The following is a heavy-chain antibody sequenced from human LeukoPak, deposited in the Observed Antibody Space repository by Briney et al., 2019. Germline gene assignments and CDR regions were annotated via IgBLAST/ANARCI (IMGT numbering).Heavy chain of an antibody. CDR1: GGSISSYY. CDR2: IYYSGST. CDR3: ARGGAARLHFQN. D-gene: IGHD6-6*01. Sequence: SETLSLTCTVSGGSISSYYWSWIRQPPGKGLEWIGYIYYSGSTNYNPSLKSRVTISVDTSKNQFSLKLSSVTAADTAVYYCARGGAARLHFQNWGQGTLVTVSS. J-gene: IGHJ1*01. V-gene: IGHV4-59*01.